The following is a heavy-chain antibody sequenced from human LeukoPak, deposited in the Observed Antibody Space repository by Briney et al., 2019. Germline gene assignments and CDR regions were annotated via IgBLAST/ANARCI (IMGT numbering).Heavy chain of an antibody. D-gene: IGHD6-19*01. CDR1: GGSISSSNW. J-gene: IGHJ4*02. Sequence: PSETLSLTCAVSGGSISSSNWWTWVRQPPGKGLEWIGETYHSGSTNYNPSLKSRVSISVDKPKNQFSLSLSSVTAADTAVYYCAYTGGGWYVDYWGQGTLVTVSS. CDR2: TYHSGST. CDR3: AYTGGGWYVDY. V-gene: IGHV4-4*02.